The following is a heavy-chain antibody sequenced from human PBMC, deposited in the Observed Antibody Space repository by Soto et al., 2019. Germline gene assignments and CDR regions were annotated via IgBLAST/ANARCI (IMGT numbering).Heavy chain of an antibody. V-gene: IGHV4-30-4*01. D-gene: IGHD7-27*01. Sequence: PSETLSLTCTVSGGSISSGDYYWSWIRQPPGKGLEWIGYIYNGGTIYNNPSLASRITISVDTSKTQFSLDLNSVTAADTAVYYCARGPSGDKVDYWGQGILVTVSS. CDR3: ARGPSGDKVDY. J-gene: IGHJ4*02. CDR1: GGSISSGDYY. CDR2: IYNGGTI.